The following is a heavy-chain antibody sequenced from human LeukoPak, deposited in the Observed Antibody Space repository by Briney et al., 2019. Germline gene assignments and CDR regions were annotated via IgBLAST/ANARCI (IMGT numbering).Heavy chain of an antibody. CDR2: ISYDGSDK. CDR3: AGDRNSSPGD. CDR1: GFTFSSYE. V-gene: IGHV3-30-3*01. D-gene: IGHD3-22*01. J-gene: IGHJ4*02. Sequence: PGRSLRLSCAASGFTFSSYEMHWVRQAPVKGLEWVAVISYDGSDKYYGVSVKGRFTISRDNSKNTLYLQINSLGPEDTAVYYCAGDRNSSPGDWGQGTLVTVSS.